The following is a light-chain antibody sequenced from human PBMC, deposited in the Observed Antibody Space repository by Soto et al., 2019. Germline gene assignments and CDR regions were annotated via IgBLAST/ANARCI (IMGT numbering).Light chain of an antibody. Sequence: ETSLTQSPGTLSLSAGERATLSCRASQSFSSNYLAWYQQKPGQAPRLLIYRASSRATGIPDRFRGSGSGTDFTLTISRLEPEDFAVYYCQQYGNSPPETFGQGTRLEIK. CDR1: QSFSSNY. CDR3: QQYGNSPPET. CDR2: RAS. J-gene: IGKJ5*01. V-gene: IGKV3-20*01.